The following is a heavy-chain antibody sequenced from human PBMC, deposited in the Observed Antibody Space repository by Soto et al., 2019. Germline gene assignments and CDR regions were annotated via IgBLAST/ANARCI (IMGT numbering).Heavy chain of an antibody. Sequence: YAMHWVRQAPGKGLEWVAVISYDGSNKYYADSVKGRFTISRDNSKNTLYLQMNSLGAEDTAVYYCARSDFWSGYYYYYYYGMDVWGQGTTVTVSS. CDR2: ISYDGSNK. CDR1: YA. V-gene: IGHV3-30-3*01. CDR3: ARSDFWSGYYYYYYYGMDV. D-gene: IGHD3-3*01. J-gene: IGHJ6*02.